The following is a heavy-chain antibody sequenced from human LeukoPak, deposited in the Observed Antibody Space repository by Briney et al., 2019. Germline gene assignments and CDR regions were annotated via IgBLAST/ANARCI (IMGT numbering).Heavy chain of an antibody. Sequence: GGSLRLSCSASGFTFSTYAMHWVRQPPGKGLEYASAITDNGGSTYHADSVKGRFAISRDNSKNTLYLQMSSLRTEDTAVYYCVKLFTSGSFDYWGQGTLVTVSS. CDR2: ITDNGGST. CDR1: GFTFSTYA. CDR3: VKLFTSGSFDY. V-gene: IGHV3-64D*09. D-gene: IGHD6-19*01. J-gene: IGHJ4*02.